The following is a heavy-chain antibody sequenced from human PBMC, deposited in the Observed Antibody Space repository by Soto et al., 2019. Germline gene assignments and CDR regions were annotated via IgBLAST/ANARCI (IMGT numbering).Heavy chain of an antibody. CDR1: GGSISSGGYY. J-gene: IGHJ4*02. D-gene: IGHD3-10*01. CDR2: IYYSGST. V-gene: IGHV4-31*03. Sequence: ASETLSLTCTVSGGSISSGGYYWSWIRQHPGKGLEWIGYIYYSGSTYYNPSLKSRVTISVDTSKNQFSLKLSSVTAADTAVYYCARDQGGSGPFDYWGQGTLVTVSS. CDR3: ARDQGGSGPFDY.